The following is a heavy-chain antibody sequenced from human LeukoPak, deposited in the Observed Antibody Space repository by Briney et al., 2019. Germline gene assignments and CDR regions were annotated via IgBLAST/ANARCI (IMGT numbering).Heavy chain of an antibody. CDR2: INPNSGGT. CDR1: GYTFTGYY. D-gene: IGHD4-11*01. CDR3: ARDAIVRDYSNSDY. Sequence: ASVKVSCKASGYTFTGYYIHWVRQAPGQGLEWMGWINPNSGGTNYAQKFQGRVTMTRDTSISTAYLELSRLTSDDTAVYYCARDAIVRDYSNSDYWGQGTLVTVSS. J-gene: IGHJ4*02. V-gene: IGHV1-2*02.